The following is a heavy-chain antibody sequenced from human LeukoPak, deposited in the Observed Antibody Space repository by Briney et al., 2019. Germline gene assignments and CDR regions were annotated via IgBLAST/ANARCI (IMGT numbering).Heavy chain of an antibody. CDR3: AKEGSEDCSSTSCHGKDAFDI. CDR2: ISYDGSNK. CDR1: GFTFSSYG. V-gene: IGHV3-30*18. J-gene: IGHJ3*02. Sequence: GGSLRLSCAASGFTFSSYGMHWVRQAPGKGLEWVAVISYDGSNKYYADSVKGRFTISRDNSKNTLYLQMNSLRAEDTAVYCCAKEGSEDCSSTSCHGKDAFDIWGQGTMVTVSS. D-gene: IGHD2-2*01.